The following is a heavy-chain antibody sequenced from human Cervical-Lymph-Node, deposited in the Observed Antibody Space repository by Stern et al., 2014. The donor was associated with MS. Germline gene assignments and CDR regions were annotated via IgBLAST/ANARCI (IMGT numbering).Heavy chain of an antibody. J-gene: IGHJ4*02. D-gene: IGHD3-3*01. CDR1: GGSISSGNYY. V-gene: IGHV4-31*03. CDR2: IYHSGST. CDR3: ARGSREVLLPRFYFDY. Sequence: QLQESGPGLVKPSQTLSLTCTVSGGSISSGNYYWSWIRQHPGKGLEWIGSIYHSGSTYYNPPLKSRVTTSIDTSKNQFSLKLSSMTAADTAVYYCARGSREVLLPRFYFDYWGQGTLVTVSS.